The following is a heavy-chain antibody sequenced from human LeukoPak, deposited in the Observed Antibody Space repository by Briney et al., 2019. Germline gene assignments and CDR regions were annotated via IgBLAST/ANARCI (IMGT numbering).Heavy chain of an antibody. V-gene: IGHV1-69*05. CDR1: GGTFSSYA. Sequence: VKVSCKASGGTFSSYAISWVRQAPGQGLEWMGRIIPIFGTANYAQKFQGRVTITTDESTSTAYMELSSLRSEDTAVYYCARDLYTAMVSWGAFDIWGQGTMVTVSS. D-gene: IGHD5-18*01. CDR3: ARDLYTAMVSWGAFDI. CDR2: IIPIFGTA. J-gene: IGHJ3*02.